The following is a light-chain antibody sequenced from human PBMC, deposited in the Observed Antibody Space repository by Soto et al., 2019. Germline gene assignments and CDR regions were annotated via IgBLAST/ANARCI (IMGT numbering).Light chain of an antibody. Sequence: EIVMTQSPATLSVSPGEGATLSCRASQSVSHNLAWYQQKPGQAPRLLIYGASTRATGIPTRFSGSGSGTEFTLTISSLQSEDFAVYYCQQHAHWPLTFGGGTKVEIK. J-gene: IGKJ4*01. CDR3: QQHAHWPLT. CDR1: QSVSHN. V-gene: IGKV3-15*01. CDR2: GAS.